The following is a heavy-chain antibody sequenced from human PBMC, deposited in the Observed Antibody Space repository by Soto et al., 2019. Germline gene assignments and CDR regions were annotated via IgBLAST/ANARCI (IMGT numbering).Heavy chain of an antibody. CDR2: INPNSDDT. CDR3: ARDSAAGAGIGWDY. Sequence: QVQLVQSGAEVKKPGASVKVACKASGYIFTDYYIHWVRQAPGLGLEWMGWINPNSDDTRYAQKFRGRVTVTMDTSISTAYMDLSRLTSDDTAVYYCARDSAAGAGIGWDYWGQGTLVTVSS. D-gene: IGHD6-13*01. CDR1: GYIFTDYY. V-gene: IGHV1-2*02. J-gene: IGHJ4*01.